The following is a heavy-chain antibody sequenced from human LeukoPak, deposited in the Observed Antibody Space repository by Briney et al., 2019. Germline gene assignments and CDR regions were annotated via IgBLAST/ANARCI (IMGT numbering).Heavy chain of an antibody. V-gene: IGHV3-33*01. CDR2: IWYDGNNK. CDR1: GFTFSSYG. D-gene: IGHD2-15*01. Sequence: PWGSLRLSCAASGFTFSSYGMHWVRQAPGKGLEWVALIWYDGNNKYYADSVKGRFTISRDNSKNTLYLQLNSLRAEDTAVYYCARQHCSSGDCYFFDWGQGTLVTVSS. CDR3: ARQHCSSGDCYFFD. J-gene: IGHJ4*02.